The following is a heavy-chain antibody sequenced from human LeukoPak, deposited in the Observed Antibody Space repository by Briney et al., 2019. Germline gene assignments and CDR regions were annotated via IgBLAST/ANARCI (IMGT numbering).Heavy chain of an antibody. D-gene: IGHD2-15*01. Sequence: GESLKISCQGSGHNFNNYWIAWVRQMPGKGLEWMGIIYPGDSETRYSPSFQGQVTISADKSISTAYLQWSSLKASDTAMYYCARQVVVVTGTRYYFDYWGQGTLVTVSS. CDR2: IYPGDSET. V-gene: IGHV5-51*01. J-gene: IGHJ4*02. CDR3: ARQVVVVTGTRYYFDY. CDR1: GHNFNNYW.